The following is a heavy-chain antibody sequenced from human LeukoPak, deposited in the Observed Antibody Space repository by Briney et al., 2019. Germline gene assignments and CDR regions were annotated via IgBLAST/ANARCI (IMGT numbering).Heavy chain of an antibody. CDR3: ARFTYSGYDPPFDY. CDR2: ISAYNGNT. D-gene: IGHD5-12*01. Sequence: ASVKVSCKASGYTFTSYGISWVRQAPGQGLEWMGWISAYNGNTNYAQKFQGRVTMTRDTSISTAYMELSRLRSDDTAVYYCARFTYSGYDPPFDYWGQGTLVTVSS. J-gene: IGHJ4*02. CDR1: GYTFTSYG. V-gene: IGHV1-18*01.